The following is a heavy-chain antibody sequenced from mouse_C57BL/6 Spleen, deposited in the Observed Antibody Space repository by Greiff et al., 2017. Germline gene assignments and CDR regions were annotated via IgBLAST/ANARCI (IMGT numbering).Heavy chain of an antibody. CDR2: IHPCGRYT. Sequence: VQLQPPGAELAKPGASVKLSCKASGYTFTSYWMHWVKQRPGQGLEWIGYIHPCGRYTNYNQKFKGKATLTADKSSRTAYMQRSIPTYEDSAVYCCARDDEGFDYWGQGTTLTVSS. CDR3: ARDDEGFDY. CDR1: GYTFTSYW. J-gene: IGHJ2*01. V-gene: IGHV1-7*01.